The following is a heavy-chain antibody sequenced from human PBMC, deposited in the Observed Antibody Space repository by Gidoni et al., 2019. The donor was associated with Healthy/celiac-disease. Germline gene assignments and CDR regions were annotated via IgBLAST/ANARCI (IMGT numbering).Heavy chain of an antibody. V-gene: IGHV3-30-3*01. D-gene: IGHD2-2*01. CDR2: ISYDGSNN. Sequence: QVQLVESGGGVVQPGRARRRSCGASGFTFRSYAMHWVRQAPGKGLEWLAFISYDGSNNYYADSVKGRFTISRDNSKTTLYLQMNSLRAEDTAVYYCARAAVPAAIRYYYYYMDVWGKGTTVTVSS. J-gene: IGHJ6*03. CDR1: GFTFRSYA. CDR3: ARAAVPAAIRYYYYYMDV.